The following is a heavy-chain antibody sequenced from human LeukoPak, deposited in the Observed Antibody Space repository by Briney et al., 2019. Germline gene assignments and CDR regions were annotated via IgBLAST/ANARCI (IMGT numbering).Heavy chain of an antibody. J-gene: IGHJ3*02. Sequence: GGSLRLSCAASGFSFRDYTLNWVRQAPGKGLEWVSSMTGRKSYIFYADFLKGRFTISRDNAENSVYLQMNNLGAEDTAIYYCARDDGGNLKDAFDIWGPGTMVTVSS. CDR1: GFSFRDYT. D-gene: IGHD4-23*01. CDR2: MTGRKSYI. CDR3: ARDDGGNLKDAFDI. V-gene: IGHV3-21*01.